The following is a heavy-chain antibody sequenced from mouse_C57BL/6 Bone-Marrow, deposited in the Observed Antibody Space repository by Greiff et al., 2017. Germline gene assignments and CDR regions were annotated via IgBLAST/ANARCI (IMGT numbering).Heavy chain of an antibody. D-gene: IGHD1-1*01. CDR2: ISYDGSN. CDR1: GYSITSGYY. Sequence: ESGPGLVKPSQSLSLTCSVTGYSITSGYYWNWIRQFPGNKLEWMGYISYDGSNNYNPSLKNRISITRDTSKNQFFLKLNSVTTEDTATYYCARALLLRSFDYWGQGTTLTVSS. J-gene: IGHJ2*01. V-gene: IGHV3-6*01. CDR3: ARALLLRSFDY.